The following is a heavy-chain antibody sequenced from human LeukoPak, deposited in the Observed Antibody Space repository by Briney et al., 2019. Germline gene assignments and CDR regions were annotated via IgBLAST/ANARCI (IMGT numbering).Heavy chain of an antibody. CDR1: GYTFTSYD. J-gene: IGHJ3*02. CDR2: IIPILGIA. Sequence: GASVKVSCKASGYTFTSYDISWVRQAPGQGLEWMGRIIPILGIANYAQKFQGRVTITADKSTSTAYMELSSLRSEDTAVYYCATYSSSWYGPGDAFDIWGQGTMVTVSS. V-gene: IGHV1-69*04. CDR3: ATYSSSWYGPGDAFDI. D-gene: IGHD6-13*01.